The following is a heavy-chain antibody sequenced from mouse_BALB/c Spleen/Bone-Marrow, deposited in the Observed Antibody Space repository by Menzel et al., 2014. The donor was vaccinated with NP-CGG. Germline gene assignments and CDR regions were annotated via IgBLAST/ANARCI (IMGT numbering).Heavy chain of an antibody. Sequence: QVQLQQSGAELVTPGASVKLSCKASGYTFTTSGINWVRQRPEQGLAWIGRIFPGNISTEYNEKFKVKATLTTDKSSSTAYMQLSRLASEDSAVYFCSRGGYLGGYFDVWGAGTTVTVSS. CDR1: GYTFTTSG. V-gene: IGHV1-77*01. J-gene: IGHJ1*01. D-gene: IGHD3-3*01. CDR3: SRGGYLGGYFDV. CDR2: IFPGNIST.